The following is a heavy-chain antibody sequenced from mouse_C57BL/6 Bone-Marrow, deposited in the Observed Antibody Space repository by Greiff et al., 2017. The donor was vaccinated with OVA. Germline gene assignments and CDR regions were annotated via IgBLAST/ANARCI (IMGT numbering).Heavy chain of an antibody. Sequence: VKLMESGAELARPGASVKLSCKASGYTFTSYGISWVKQRTGQGLEWIGEIYPRSGNTYYNEKFKGKATLTADKSSSTAYMELRSLTSEDSAFYFCTILRYNYDYFGYWGQGTTLTVSS. D-gene: IGHD2-12*01. CDR2: IYPRSGNT. CDR3: TILRYNYDYFGY. J-gene: IGHJ2*01. V-gene: IGHV1-81*01. CDR1: GYTFTSYG.